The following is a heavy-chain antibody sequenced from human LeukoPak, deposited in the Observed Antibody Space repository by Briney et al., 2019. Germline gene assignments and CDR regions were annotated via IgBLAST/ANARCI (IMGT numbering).Heavy chain of an antibody. CDR3: ARRSQAGGTGIGY. Sequence: ASVKVSCKASGYTFTSYDIHWVRQATGQALEWMGWMNPNSGNTGYAQKFQGRVTMTRNTSISTAYMELSSLRSEDTAVYYCARRSQAGGTGIGYWGQGTLVTVSS. CDR2: MNPNSGNT. CDR1: GYTFTSYD. D-gene: IGHD3-16*01. V-gene: IGHV1-8*01. J-gene: IGHJ4*02.